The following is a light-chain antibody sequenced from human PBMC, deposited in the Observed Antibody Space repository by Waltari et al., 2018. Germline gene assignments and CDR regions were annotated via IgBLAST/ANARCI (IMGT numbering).Light chain of an antibody. CDR2: WAS. J-gene: IGKJ4*01. CDR3: QQHYSNPLT. V-gene: IGKV4-1*01. CDR1: QSVLYSSNNKNY. Sequence: DIVMTQSPDSLAVSLGDRATINCKSSQSVLYSSNNKNYLTWYQQKPGQPPKLLIYWASTRESGVPDRFSGSGSGTDFTLTITSLQAEDVAVYYCQQHYSNPLTFGGGTKVEIK.